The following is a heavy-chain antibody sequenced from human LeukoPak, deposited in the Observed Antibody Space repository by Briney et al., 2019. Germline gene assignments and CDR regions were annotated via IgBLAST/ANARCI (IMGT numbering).Heavy chain of an antibody. Sequence: GGSLRLSCTASGFTFSSSGMSWVRKAPGKGLVWVSRINTDGSTPTYADSVKGRLTISRHNAKNTLYLQMNSLRAEDTAVYYCAGALTGPSIYWGQGTLVTVSS. CDR3: AGALTGPSIY. CDR2: INTDGSTP. CDR1: GFTFSSSG. J-gene: IGHJ4*02. D-gene: IGHD3-9*01. V-gene: IGHV3-74*03.